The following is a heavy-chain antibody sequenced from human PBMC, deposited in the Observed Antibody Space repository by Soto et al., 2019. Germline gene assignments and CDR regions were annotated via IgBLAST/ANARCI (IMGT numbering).Heavy chain of an antibody. CDR3: AREERERNHLGRDG. Sequence: GGSLRLSCAASGFTFSAYWMHWVRQTPGKGLVWVSRINSDGSSTNYADSVKGRFTISRDNAKNTLYLQMNSLRAAVTAVYYWAREERERNHLGRDGCGKGTRVTVAS. CDR2: INSDGSST. V-gene: IGHV3-74*01. D-gene: IGHD1-26*01. J-gene: IGHJ6*04. CDR1: GFTFSAYW.